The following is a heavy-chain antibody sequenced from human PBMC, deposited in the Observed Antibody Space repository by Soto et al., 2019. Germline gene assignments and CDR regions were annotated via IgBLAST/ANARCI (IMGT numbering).Heavy chain of an antibody. CDR3: ARAITGTTAFDY. J-gene: IGHJ4*02. V-gene: IGHV3-53*01. CDR2: IYSGGST. Sequence: GGSLRLSCAASGFTVSSNYMSWVRQAPGKGLEWVSVIYSGGSTYYADSVKGRFTISRDNSKNTLYLQMNSLRADDTAAYYCARAITGTTAFDYWGQGTLVTVSS. CDR1: GFTVSSNY. D-gene: IGHD1-20*01.